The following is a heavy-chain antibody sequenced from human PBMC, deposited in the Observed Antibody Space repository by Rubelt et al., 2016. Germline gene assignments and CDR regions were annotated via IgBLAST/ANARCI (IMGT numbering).Heavy chain of an antibody. D-gene: IGHD3-22*01. CDR1: GDSVSSSSAA. CDR3: TRDGDDHYDRSGFYAYFQH. J-gene: IGHJ1*01. V-gene: IGHV6-1*01. CDR2: TYYRSKWYN. Sequence: PSQTLSLTCAISGDSVSSSSAAWNWIRQSPSRGLEWLGRTYYRSKWYNDYAVSVKGRITINPDTSKNQFSLQLNSVTPEDTAVYYCTRDGDDHYDRSGFYAYFQHWGQGTLVTVAS.